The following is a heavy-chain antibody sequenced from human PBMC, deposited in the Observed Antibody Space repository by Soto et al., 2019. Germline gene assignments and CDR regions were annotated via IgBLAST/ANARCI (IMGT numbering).Heavy chain of an antibody. J-gene: IGHJ4*02. V-gene: IGHV4-39*01. CDR1: GGSISSSSYY. CDR2: IYYSGST. CDR3: ARQGYFMDDSSGYWGPFDY. Sequence: SETLSLTCTVSGGSISSSSYYWGWIRQPPWKWLEWIGSIYYSGSTYYNPSLKSRVTISVDTSKNQFSLKLSSVTAADTAVYYCARQGYFMDDSSGYWGPFDYWGQGTLVTVSS. D-gene: IGHD3-22*01.